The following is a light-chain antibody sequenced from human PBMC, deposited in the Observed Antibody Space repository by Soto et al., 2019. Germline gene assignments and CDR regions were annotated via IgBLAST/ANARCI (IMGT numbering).Light chain of an antibody. CDR3: CSYARRGLWV. Sequence: QSALTQPASVSGSPGQSITISCIGTNNDVANYNLVSWYQLHPGKAPQVMIFEVNQRPSGVSNRFSGSKSGNTASLTISGLQAEDEADYYCCSYARRGLWVFGGGTKVTVL. CDR1: NNDVANYNL. J-gene: IGLJ3*02. CDR2: EVN. V-gene: IGLV2-23*02.